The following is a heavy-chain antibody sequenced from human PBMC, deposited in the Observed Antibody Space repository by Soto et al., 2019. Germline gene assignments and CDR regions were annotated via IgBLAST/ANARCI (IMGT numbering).Heavy chain of an antibody. D-gene: IGHD6-19*01. V-gene: IGHV4-30-2*01. CDR3: ARAEGYSSGWADAFDI. CDR2: IYHSGST. Sequence: SETLSLTCAVSGGSISSGGYSWSWIRQPPGKGLEWIGYIYHSGSTYYNPSLKSRVTISVDRSKNQFSLKLSSVTAADTAVYYCARAEGYSSGWADAFDIWGQGTMVTVSS. CDR1: GGSISSGGYS. J-gene: IGHJ3*02.